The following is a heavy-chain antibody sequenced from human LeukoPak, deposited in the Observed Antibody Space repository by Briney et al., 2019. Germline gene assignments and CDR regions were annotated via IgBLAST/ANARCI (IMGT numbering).Heavy chain of an antibody. J-gene: IGHJ4*02. Sequence: GESLKISCKGSGYIFTSDWIGWVRQMPGKGLEWMGIIYPGDSDTKYSPSFQGQVTISADKSISTAYLQWSSLKASDTAMYYCARHRTVTDPGDYWGQGTLVTVSS. D-gene: IGHD4-17*01. CDR1: GYIFTSDW. CDR2: IYPGDSDT. V-gene: IGHV5-51*01. CDR3: ARHRTVTDPGDY.